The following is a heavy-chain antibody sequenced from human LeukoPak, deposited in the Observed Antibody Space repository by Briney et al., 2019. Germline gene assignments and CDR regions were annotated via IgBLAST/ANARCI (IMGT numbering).Heavy chain of an antibody. CDR1: GFTFNNYF. CDR2: VSGSAGST. Sequence: GGSLRLSCAASGFTFNNYFMTWVRQAPGKGLEWVSTVSGSAGSTYYADFVKGLFTISRDNSRNTLYLQMNSLRADDTAVYYCARYCSGASCYLGLDYWGQGTLVTVSS. D-gene: IGHD2-2*01. CDR3: ARYCSGASCYLGLDY. V-gene: IGHV3-23*01. J-gene: IGHJ4*02.